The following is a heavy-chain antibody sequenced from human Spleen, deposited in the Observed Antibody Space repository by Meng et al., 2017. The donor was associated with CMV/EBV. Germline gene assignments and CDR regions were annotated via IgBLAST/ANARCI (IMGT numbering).Heavy chain of an antibody. V-gene: IGHV1-2*02. CDR1: GYTFTGYY. Sequence: QGQLVQPGAEVKKPGASVKVSCKASGYTFTGYYMHWVRQAPGQGLEWMGWINPNSGGTNYAQKFQGRVTMTRDTSISTAYMELSRLRSDDTAVYYCARAEHDFWSGYYYNYWGQGTLVTVPS. CDR2: INPNSGGT. CDR3: ARAEHDFWSGYYYNY. J-gene: IGHJ4*02. D-gene: IGHD3-3*01.